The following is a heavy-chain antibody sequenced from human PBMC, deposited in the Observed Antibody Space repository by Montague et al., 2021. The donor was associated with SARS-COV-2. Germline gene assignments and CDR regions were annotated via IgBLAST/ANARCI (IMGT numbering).Heavy chain of an antibody. J-gene: IGHJ6*02. D-gene: IGHD2-2*01. CDR3: VRVPYRLLFVPRYYGMDV. Sequence: ETLSLTCAVYGGSLSGYYWSWIRQPPGEGLEWIAEISHSGSTSYNPSPKSRVTISVDTSKNQFSLKLSSATAADTAVYYCVRVPYRLLFVPRYYGMDVWGQGTTVTVSS. V-gene: IGHV4-34*01. CDR1: GGSLSGYY. CDR2: ISHSGST.